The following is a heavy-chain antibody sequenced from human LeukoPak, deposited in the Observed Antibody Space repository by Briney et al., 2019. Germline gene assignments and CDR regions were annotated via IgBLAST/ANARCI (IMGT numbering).Heavy chain of an antibody. J-gene: IGHJ4*02. CDR2: IRYDGSNE. V-gene: IGHV3-30*02. CDR3: ARDGRTGSYYDF. D-gene: IGHD1-26*01. CDR1: GFSFSGYG. Sequence: GGSLRLSCAASGFSFSGYGMHWVRQAPGKGLEWVAFIRYDGSNEYYADSVKGRFTISRDKSKNTLYLQMNSLRAEDTAVYYCARDGRTGSYYDFWGQGTLVTVSS.